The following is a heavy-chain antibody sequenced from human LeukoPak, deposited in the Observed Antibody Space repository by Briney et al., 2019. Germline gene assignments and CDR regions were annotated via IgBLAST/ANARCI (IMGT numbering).Heavy chain of an antibody. CDR2: IVLGSGNT. CDR3: ARDARHRYCSSTSCYRGWLDP. J-gene: IGHJ5*02. CDR1: GFTFTSSA. Sequence: EASVKVSCKTSGFTFTSSAMQWVRQVRGQRLEWIGWIVLGSGNTNYAQKFQGRVTITADESTSTAYMELSSLRSEDTAVYYCARDARHRYCSSTSCYRGWLDPWGQGTLVTVSS. V-gene: IGHV1-58*02. D-gene: IGHD2-2*01.